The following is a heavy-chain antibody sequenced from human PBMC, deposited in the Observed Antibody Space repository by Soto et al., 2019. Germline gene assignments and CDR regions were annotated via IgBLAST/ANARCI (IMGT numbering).Heavy chain of an antibody. CDR2: FDPEDGET. V-gene: IGHV1-24*01. CDR1: GYTLTELS. CDR3: ATGERRYDSRGYLDY. D-gene: IGHD3-22*01. J-gene: IGHJ4*02. Sequence: ASVKVSCKVSGYTLTELSMHWVRQAPGKGLEWMGGFDPEDGETIYAQKFQGRVTMTEDTSTDTAYMELSSLRSEDTAVYYCATGERRYDSRGYLDYWGQGTLVTVSS.